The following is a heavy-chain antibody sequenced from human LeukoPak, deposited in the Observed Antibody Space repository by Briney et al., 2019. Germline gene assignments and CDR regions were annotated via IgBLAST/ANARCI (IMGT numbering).Heavy chain of an antibody. J-gene: IGHJ3*01. CDR1: GFTFDDYA. CDR2: ISWNSGSI. Sequence: PGGSLRLSCAASGFTFDDYAMHWVRQAPGKGLEWVSGISWNSGSIGYADSVKGRFTISRDNAKNSLYLQMNSLRAEDTALYYCAKPDYYDSSGYYPPGWGRGTMVTVSS. CDR3: AKPDYYDSSGYYPPG. D-gene: IGHD3-22*01. V-gene: IGHV3-9*01.